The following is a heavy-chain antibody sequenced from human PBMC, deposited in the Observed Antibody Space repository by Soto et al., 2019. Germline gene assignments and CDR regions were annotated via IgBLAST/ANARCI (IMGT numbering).Heavy chain of an antibody. J-gene: IGHJ5*02. V-gene: IGHV3-15*01. CDR3: TTGSSGGEDA. CDR1: GFTFSDAW. CDR2: IRNKKDGGTA. D-gene: IGHD6-19*01. Sequence: VQLVESGGGLVNPAGSLRLSCVASGFTFSDAWMSWVRQAPGKGLEWVGRIRNKKDGGTAQYAPPVRGRFTISRDDSKNTLYLQMSSLHTEDTAVYYCTTGSSGGEDAGGQGTLVTVSS.